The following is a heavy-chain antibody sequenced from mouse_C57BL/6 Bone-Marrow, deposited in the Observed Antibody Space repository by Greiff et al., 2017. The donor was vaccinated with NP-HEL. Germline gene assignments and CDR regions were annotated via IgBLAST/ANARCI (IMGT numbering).Heavy chain of an antibody. Sequence: QVQLQQSGAELVKPGASVKLSCKASGYTFTSYWMHWVKQRPGQGLEWIGMIHPNSGSTNYNEKFKSKATLTVDKSSSTAYMQLSSLTSEDSAVYYCARMPPYWYFDVWGTGTTVTVSS. D-gene: IGHD6-1*01. J-gene: IGHJ1*03. CDR1: GYTFTSYW. CDR3: ARMPPYWYFDV. V-gene: IGHV1-64*01. CDR2: IHPNSGST.